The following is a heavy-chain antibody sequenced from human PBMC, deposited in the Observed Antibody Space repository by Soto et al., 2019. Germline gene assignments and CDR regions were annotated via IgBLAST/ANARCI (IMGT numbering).Heavy chain of an antibody. CDR1: GFTFSSYA. D-gene: IGHD4-17*01. CDR2: ISGSGGST. J-gene: IGHJ4*02. V-gene: IGHV3-23*01. CDR3: AKDLPPSSYGDYEVGVDY. Sequence: VQLLESGGGLVQPGGSLRLSCAASGFTFSSYAMSWVRQAPGKGLEWVSAISGSGGSTYYADSVKGRFTISRDNSKNTLYLQMNSLRAEDTAVYYCAKDLPPSSYGDYEVGVDYWGQGTLVTVSS.